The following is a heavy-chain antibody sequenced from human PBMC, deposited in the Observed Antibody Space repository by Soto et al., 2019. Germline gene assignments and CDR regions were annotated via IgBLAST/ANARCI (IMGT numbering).Heavy chain of an antibody. Sequence: ASVKVSCKASGYTFTSYGISWVRKAPGQGLEWMGWISAYNGNTNYAQKLQGRVTMTTDTSTSTAYMELRSLRSDDTAVYYCARDQTDILTGYYGPGYWGQGTLVTVSS. CDR2: ISAYNGNT. D-gene: IGHD3-9*01. CDR3: ARDQTDILTGYYGPGY. CDR1: GYTFTSYG. V-gene: IGHV1-18*01. J-gene: IGHJ4*02.